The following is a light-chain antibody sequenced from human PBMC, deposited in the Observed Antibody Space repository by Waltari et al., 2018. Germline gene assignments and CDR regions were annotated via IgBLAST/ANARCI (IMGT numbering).Light chain of an antibody. Sequence: QSLLTHPPSASGTPGQRVTIPCSGSASNIGSNTVNWYQQLPRTAPKLVISANNQRPAGVSDRFSGSKSGTSASLAISGLQSEDEADYFCAAWDDSLAGSYVFGTGTKVTVL. CDR1: ASNIGSNT. J-gene: IGLJ1*01. CDR3: AAWDDSLAGSYV. CDR2: ANN. V-gene: IGLV1-44*01.